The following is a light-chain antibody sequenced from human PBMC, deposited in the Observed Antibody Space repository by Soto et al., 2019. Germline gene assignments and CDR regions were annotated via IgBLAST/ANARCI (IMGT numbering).Light chain of an antibody. J-gene: IGLJ2*01. CDR3: SSYTSSSTPVV. V-gene: IGLV2-14*01. Sequence: QSALTQPASVSGSPGQSITISCTGTSSDVGGYNYVSWYQQHPGKAPKLMIYDVSNRPSGVSNSFSGSKSGNTASLTISGLQAEDEADYYCSSYTSSSTPVVFGGGTKVNVL. CDR2: DVS. CDR1: SSDVGGYNY.